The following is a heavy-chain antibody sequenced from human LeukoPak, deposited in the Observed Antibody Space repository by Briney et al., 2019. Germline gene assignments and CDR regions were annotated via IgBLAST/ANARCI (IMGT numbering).Heavy chain of an antibody. CDR2: MNPNSGNT. CDR1: VYTSTSYD. V-gene: IGHV1-8*01. J-gene: IGHJ5*02. CDR3: ARGLDYYGSGSYYTWFDH. D-gene: IGHD3-10*01. Sequence: AAVKVSCKASVYTSTSYDINWVRQATGQGLERRGWMNPNSGNTGYAQKFQGRVTMTRNTSISTAYMELSSLRSEDTAVYYSARGLDYYGSGSYYTWFDHWGQGTLVTVSS.